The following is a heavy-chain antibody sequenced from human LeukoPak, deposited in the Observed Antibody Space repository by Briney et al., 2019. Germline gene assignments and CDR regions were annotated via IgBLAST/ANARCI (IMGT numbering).Heavy chain of an antibody. Sequence: SETLSLTCAVYGGSFSGYYWSWIRQPPGKGLEWIGEINHSGSTNYNPSLKSRVTISVDTSKNQFSLKLSSVTAADTAVYYCARGRYPNYWGQGTLVTVSS. D-gene: IGHD3-16*02. CDR1: GGSFSGYY. CDR2: INHSGST. J-gene: IGHJ4*02. V-gene: IGHV4-34*01. CDR3: ARGRYPNY.